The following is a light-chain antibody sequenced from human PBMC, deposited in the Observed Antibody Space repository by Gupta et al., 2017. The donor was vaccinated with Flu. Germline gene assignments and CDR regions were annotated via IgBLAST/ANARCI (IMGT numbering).Light chain of an antibody. Sequence: GDRVTITCRASQGIRNDLGWYQQKPGKAPKLLISGASTLQSGVSSRFSGSGSGTDFTLTISSLQPEDFATYYCLQDYNYPRTFGQGTKVEIK. V-gene: IGKV1-6*01. CDR1: QGIRND. J-gene: IGKJ1*01. CDR3: LQDYNYPRT. CDR2: GAS.